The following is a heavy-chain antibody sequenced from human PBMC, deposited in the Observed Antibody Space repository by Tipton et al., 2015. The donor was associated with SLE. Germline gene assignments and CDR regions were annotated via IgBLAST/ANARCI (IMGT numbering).Heavy chain of an antibody. CDR3: ARLRDYDILTGWSGMDV. CDR1: GGSISSYY. J-gene: IGHJ6*02. Sequence: TLSLTCTVSGGSISSYYWSWIRQPPGKGLEWIGYIYYSGSTNYNPSLKSRVTISVDTSKNPFSLKLSSVTAADTAVYYCARLRDYDILTGWSGMDVWGQGTTVTVSS. CDR2: IYYSGST. V-gene: IGHV4-59*12. D-gene: IGHD3-9*01.